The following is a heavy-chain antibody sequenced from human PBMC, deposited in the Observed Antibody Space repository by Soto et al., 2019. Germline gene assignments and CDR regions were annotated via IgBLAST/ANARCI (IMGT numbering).Heavy chain of an antibody. D-gene: IGHD3-10*01. CDR3: ARDGPGSGIDLDS. V-gene: IGHV3-72*01. CDR2: TRNKANSCTT. Sequence: GGSLRLSCAASRFTFSDHYMDWVRQAPGKGLEWVGRTRNKANSCTTEYAAPVKGRFTISRDDSKNMVYLQMNILRVQDTAVYYCARDGPGSGIDLDSWGLGTLVTVSS. J-gene: IGHJ4*02. CDR1: RFTFSDHY.